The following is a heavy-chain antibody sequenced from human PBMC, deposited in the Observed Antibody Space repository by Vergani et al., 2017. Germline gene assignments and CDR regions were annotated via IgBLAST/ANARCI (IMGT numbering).Heavy chain of an antibody. D-gene: IGHD3-3*01. Sequence: EVQLVESGGGLVQPGGSLRLSCAASGFTFSSYSMNWVRQAPGKGLEWVSYISSSSSTIYYADSVKGRFTISRDNAKNSLYLQMNSLRAEDTAVYYCAREANLRFLEWLLSDAFDIWGQGTMVTVSS. J-gene: IGHJ3*02. CDR2: ISSSSSTI. CDR3: AREANLRFLEWLLSDAFDI. CDR1: GFTFSSYS. V-gene: IGHV3-48*01.